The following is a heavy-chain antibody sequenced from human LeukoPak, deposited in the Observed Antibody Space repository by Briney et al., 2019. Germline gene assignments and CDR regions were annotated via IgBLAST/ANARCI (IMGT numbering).Heavy chain of an antibody. D-gene: IGHD2-2*01. CDR1: GYTFTSYG. CDR3: ARGEEVVVPAALSYYYYYYMDV. Sequence: ASVKVSCKASGYTFTSYGISWVRQAPGQGLEWMGWISAYNGNTNYAQKLQGRVTMTTDTSTSTAYMELRSLRSDDTAVYYCARGEEVVVPAALSYYYYYYMDVWGKGTTVTVSS. V-gene: IGHV1-18*01. J-gene: IGHJ6*03. CDR2: ISAYNGNT.